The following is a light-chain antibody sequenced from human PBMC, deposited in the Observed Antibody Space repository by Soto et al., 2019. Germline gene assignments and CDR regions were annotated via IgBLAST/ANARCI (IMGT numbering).Light chain of an antibody. CDR3: QLYDDLPFT. V-gene: IGKV1-33*01. J-gene: IGKJ4*01. CDR2: EAS. Sequence: DIQMTQSPSSLSASVGDRVTITCQASQAIGNYLTWYQQKPGKAPKLLIYEASNLETGVPSRFSGIRSRTDFTFTIYSLQPEDIATYYCQLYDDLPFTFCGGTKVEIK. CDR1: QAIGNY.